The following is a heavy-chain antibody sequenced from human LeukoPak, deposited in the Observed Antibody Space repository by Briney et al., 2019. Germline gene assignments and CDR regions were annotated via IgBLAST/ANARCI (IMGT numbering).Heavy chain of an antibody. CDR3: ARYVRQLGYNY. Sequence: SETLSLTRAVYGGSFSGYYWSWIRQPPGKGLEWIGEINHSGSTNYNPSLKSRVTISVDTSKNQFSLKLSSVTAADTAVYYCARYVRQLGYNYWGQGTLVTVSS. CDR1: GGSFSGYY. CDR2: INHSGST. J-gene: IGHJ4*02. V-gene: IGHV4-34*01. D-gene: IGHD6-6*01.